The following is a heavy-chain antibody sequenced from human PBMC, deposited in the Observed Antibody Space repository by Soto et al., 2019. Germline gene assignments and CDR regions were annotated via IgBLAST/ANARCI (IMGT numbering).Heavy chain of an antibody. CDR3: ARELACFDAFDI. D-gene: IGHD2-21*01. J-gene: IGHJ3*02. V-gene: IGHV3-30-3*01. CDR2: ISYDGSNK. CDR1: GFTFSSYA. Sequence: GGSLRLSCAASGFTFSSYAMHWVRQAPGKGLEWVAVISYDGSNKYYADSVKGRFTISRDNSKNTLYLQMNSLRAEDTAVYYCARELACFDAFDIWRQVTMFT.